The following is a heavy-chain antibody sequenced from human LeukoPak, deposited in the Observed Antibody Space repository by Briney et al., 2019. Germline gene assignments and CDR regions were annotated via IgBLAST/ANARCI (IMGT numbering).Heavy chain of an antibody. Sequence: SETLSLTCTVSGGSLSSYYWNWIRQPAGKGLEWIGRIYTSGSTNYNPSLKSRVTMSVDTSKNQFSLKLSSVTAADTAVYYCARRAGAYSHPYDYWGQGTLVTVSS. J-gene: IGHJ4*02. D-gene: IGHD4/OR15-4a*01. CDR1: GGSLSSYY. CDR2: IYTSGST. CDR3: ARRAGAYSHPYDY. V-gene: IGHV4-4*07.